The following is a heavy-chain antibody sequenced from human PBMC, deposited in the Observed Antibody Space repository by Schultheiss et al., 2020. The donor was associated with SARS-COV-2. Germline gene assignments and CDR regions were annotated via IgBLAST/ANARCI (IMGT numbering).Heavy chain of an antibody. CDR3: ARAPGSTIFGVVTNFDY. CDR2: IYYSGST. Sequence: ESLKISCAASGFTFSGYWMSWIRQPPGKGLEWIGYIYYSGSTYYNPSLKSRVTISVDKSKNQFSLKLSSVTAADTAVYYCARAPGSTIFGVVTNFDYWGQGTLVTVSS. V-gene: IGHV4-59*12. J-gene: IGHJ4*02. D-gene: IGHD3-3*01. CDR1: GFTFSGYW.